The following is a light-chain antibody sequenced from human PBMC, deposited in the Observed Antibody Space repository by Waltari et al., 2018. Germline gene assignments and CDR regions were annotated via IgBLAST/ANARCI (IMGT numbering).Light chain of an antibody. CDR1: ELGRKS. CDR3: QVWESSRGV. Sequence: SYVLTQSPSVSVAPGQTAKPPCWGTELGRKSVHWYQHKSGQAPVLVAYDDSGRPSGIPQRFSGSNSENTATLTISRVEAGDEADYYCQVWESSRGVFGGGTNRTVL. V-gene: IGLV3-21*02. J-gene: IGLJ3*02. CDR2: DDS.